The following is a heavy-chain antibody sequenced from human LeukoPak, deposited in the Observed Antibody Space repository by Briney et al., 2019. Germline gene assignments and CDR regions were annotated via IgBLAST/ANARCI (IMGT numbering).Heavy chain of an antibody. D-gene: IGHD3-10*01. CDR3: ARNYYGSGSYVY. Sequence: SETLSLTCTVSSGSISGYYWSWIRQPAGKGLEWIGRIYTSGNTYHNPSLQSRVTMSVDTSTNQLSLSLRSVSAADTAVYYCARNYYGSGSYVYWGQGTLVTVSS. V-gene: IGHV4-4*07. J-gene: IGHJ4*02. CDR2: IYTSGNT. CDR1: SGSISGYY.